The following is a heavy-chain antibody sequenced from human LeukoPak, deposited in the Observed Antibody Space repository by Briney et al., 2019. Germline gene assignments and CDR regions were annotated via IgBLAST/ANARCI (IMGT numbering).Heavy chain of an antibody. CDR3: ARHGGTEDNWFDP. CDR2: IYPGDSDT. CDR1: GYSFSNYW. Sequence: GESLKISCKGSGYSFSNYWIGWVRQMPGKGLEWMGTIYPGDSDTRYSPSFQGQVTISADKSISTAYLQWSSLKASDTAIYYCARHGGTEDNWFDPWGQGTLVTVSS. V-gene: IGHV5-51*01. D-gene: IGHD2-15*01. J-gene: IGHJ5*02.